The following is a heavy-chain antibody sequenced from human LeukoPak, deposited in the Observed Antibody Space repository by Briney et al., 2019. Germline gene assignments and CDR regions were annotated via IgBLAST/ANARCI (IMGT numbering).Heavy chain of an antibody. Sequence: GGSLEISFKSPGSPLTSYWIGWVRQLPGKGLEGMRIIYHGVSDTRYSPSFQGQVTISAEKSISTAYLQWSSLKAAETAMYFCARLAYYESGGGYHLDHWGQGTLVTVSS. J-gene: IGHJ4*02. CDR1: GSPLTSYW. D-gene: IGHD3-22*01. V-gene: IGHV5-51*01. CDR3: ARLAYYESGGGYHLDH. CDR2: IYHGVSDT.